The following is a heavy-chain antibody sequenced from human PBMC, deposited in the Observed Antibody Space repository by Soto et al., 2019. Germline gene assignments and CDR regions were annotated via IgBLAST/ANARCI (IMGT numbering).Heavy chain of an antibody. CDR2: ISAYNGNT. CDR1: GYTFTSYG. V-gene: IGHV1-18*01. CDR3: AREATGKDSGADAFDI. Sequence: ASVKVSCKASGYTFTSYGISWVRQAPGQGLEWMGWISAYNGNTNYAQKLQGRVTMTTDTSTSTAYMELRSLRSDDTAVYYCAREATGKDSGADAFDIWGQGTMVTVSS. J-gene: IGHJ3*02. D-gene: IGHD1-1*01.